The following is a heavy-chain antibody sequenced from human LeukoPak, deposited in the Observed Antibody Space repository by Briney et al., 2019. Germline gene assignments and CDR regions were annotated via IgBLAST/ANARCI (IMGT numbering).Heavy chain of an antibody. CDR3: ARDDGYCSSTSCYYPAFFDY. Sequence: ASVKVSCKASGGTFSSYGISWVRQAPGQGLEWMGWISAYNGNTNYAQKLQGRVTMTTDTSTSTAYMELRSLRSDDTAVYYRARDDGYCSSTSCYYPAFFDYWGQGTLVTVSS. V-gene: IGHV1-18*01. J-gene: IGHJ4*02. D-gene: IGHD2-2*01. CDR2: ISAYNGNT. CDR1: GGTFSSYG.